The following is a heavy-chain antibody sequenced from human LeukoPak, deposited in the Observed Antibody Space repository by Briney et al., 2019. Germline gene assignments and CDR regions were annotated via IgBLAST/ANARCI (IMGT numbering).Heavy chain of an antibody. D-gene: IGHD6-13*01. CDR1: GINFISHT. Sequence: GGSLRLSCEASGINFISHTMNWVRQAPGKGLEWVSSISSAGSYIYYADSVKGRFTISRDNAKNSLFLQMNSLRAGDTAVYYCAKGGLAAAYRDWGQGTLVTVSS. CDR2: ISSAGSYI. J-gene: IGHJ4*02. CDR3: AKGGLAAAYRD. V-gene: IGHV3-21*04.